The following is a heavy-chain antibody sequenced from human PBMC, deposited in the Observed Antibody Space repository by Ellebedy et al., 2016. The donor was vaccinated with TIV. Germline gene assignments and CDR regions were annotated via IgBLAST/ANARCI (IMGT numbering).Heavy chain of an antibody. D-gene: IGHD2-21*02. CDR2: LWFDGDNR. V-gene: IGHV3-33*08. CDR1: GFTFSSYG. Sequence: GGSLRLSCAASGFTFSSYGMHWVRQAPGKGLEWVAGLWFDGDNRYYADSVKGRFTISRDNSKNTLYLQLNSLRAEDTAVYYCAREFDDYFFDYWGQGTLATVSS. CDR3: AREFDDYFFDY. J-gene: IGHJ4*02.